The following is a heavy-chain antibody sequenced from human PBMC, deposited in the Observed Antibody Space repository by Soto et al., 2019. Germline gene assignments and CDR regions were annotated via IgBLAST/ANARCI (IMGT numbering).Heavy chain of an antibody. D-gene: IGHD3-16*01. CDR3: ARSHFGSNWLFDL. J-gene: IGHJ2*01. V-gene: IGHV5-51*01. Sequence: PGESLKISCKISGYSSTTYWIGWVRQMPGKGLGWMGIIWPGDSDTRYGPSFQGQVTISMDKSINTAYLHWSSLKASDTAMYYCARSHFGSNWLFDLWGRGTLVTVSS. CDR2: IWPGDSDT. CDR1: GYSSTTYW.